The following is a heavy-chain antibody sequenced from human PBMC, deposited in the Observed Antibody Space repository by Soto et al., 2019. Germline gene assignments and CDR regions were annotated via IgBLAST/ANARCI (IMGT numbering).Heavy chain of an antibody. J-gene: IGHJ4*02. Sequence: TXGTLSLTCAVYGGSLSGYYWSWIRQPPGKALEWIGEFNHSGDTNYNPSLKSRVTISVDTSKNQLFLNLSSVTAADTAMYYCARHHVRGRTIAGAAEFWGQGTLVTVSS. V-gene: IGHV4-34*01. D-gene: IGHD1-26*01. CDR3: ARHHVRGRTIAGAAEF. CDR2: FNHSGDT. CDR1: GGSLSGYY.